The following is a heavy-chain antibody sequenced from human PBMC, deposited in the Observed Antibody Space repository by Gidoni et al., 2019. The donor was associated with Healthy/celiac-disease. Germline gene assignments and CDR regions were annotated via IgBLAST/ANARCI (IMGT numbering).Heavy chain of an antibody. D-gene: IGHD4-17*01. Sequence: QVQLVQSGAEVKKPGASVKVSCKASGYTFTGYYMHWVRQAPGQGLEWMGWINPNSGGTNYAQKFQGWVPMTRDTSISTAYMELSRLRSDDTAVYYCARDYHGGPGAMGYWGQGTLVTVSS. CDR1: GYTFTGYY. CDR2: INPNSGGT. J-gene: IGHJ4*02. CDR3: ARDYHGGPGAMGY. V-gene: IGHV1-2*04.